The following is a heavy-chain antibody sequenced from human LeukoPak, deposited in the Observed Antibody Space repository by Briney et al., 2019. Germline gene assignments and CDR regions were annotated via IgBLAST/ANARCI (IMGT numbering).Heavy chain of an antibody. V-gene: IGHV4-61*02. D-gene: IGHD3-16*01. Sequence: PSETLSLTCTVSGGSVSSGNYYWSWIRQHAGKRLELIGRMYTSGSTHYNPSLKSRVTISRDTSTNQFSLKLTSVTAADTAVYYCAGMIGYFDFWGQGTLVTVSS. CDR3: AGMIGYFDF. CDR1: GGSVSSGNYY. J-gene: IGHJ4*02. CDR2: MYTSGST.